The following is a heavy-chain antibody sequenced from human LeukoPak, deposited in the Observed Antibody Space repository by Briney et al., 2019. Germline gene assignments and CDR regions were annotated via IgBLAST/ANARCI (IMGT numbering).Heavy chain of an antibody. Sequence: GGSLRLSCAASGFNFSSYGMHWVRQAPGKGLEWVAFIRYDGSNKYYADSVKGRFTISRDNSKNTLYLQMNSLRAEDTAVYYCAKDMYYDFWSPGDYWGQGTLVTVSS. CDR1: GFNFSSYG. CDR3: AKDMYYDFWSPGDY. CDR2: IRYDGSNK. V-gene: IGHV3-30*02. D-gene: IGHD3-3*01. J-gene: IGHJ4*02.